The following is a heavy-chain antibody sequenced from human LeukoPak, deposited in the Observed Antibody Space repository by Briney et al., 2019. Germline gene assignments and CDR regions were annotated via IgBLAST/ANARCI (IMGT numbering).Heavy chain of an antibody. CDR1: GFTFDDYA. J-gene: IGHJ6*02. Sequence: GRSLRLSCAASGFTFDDYAIHWVRQAPGKGLEWVSGISWNSGSIDYADSVKGRFTISRDNAKNSLYLQMNSLRAEDTALYYCAKDIGEGAVAASDYYYGMDVWGQGTTVTVSS. D-gene: IGHD6-19*01. V-gene: IGHV3-9*01. CDR2: ISWNSGSI. CDR3: AKDIGEGAVAASDYYYGMDV.